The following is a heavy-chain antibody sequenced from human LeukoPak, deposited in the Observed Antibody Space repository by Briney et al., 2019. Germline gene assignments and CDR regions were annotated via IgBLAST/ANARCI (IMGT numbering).Heavy chain of an antibody. CDR3: AREKNLGT. D-gene: IGHD1-14*01. CDR1: GFTFGSYW. J-gene: IGHJ4*02. V-gene: IGHV3-7*05. Sequence: PGGSLRLSCAASGFTFGSYWMSWARQAQGKRLEWVATIKEDGSEKYYVDSVKGRFTISRDNVKNSVYLQMNSLRAEDTAVYYCAREKNLGTWGQGTLVTVSS. CDR2: IKEDGSEK.